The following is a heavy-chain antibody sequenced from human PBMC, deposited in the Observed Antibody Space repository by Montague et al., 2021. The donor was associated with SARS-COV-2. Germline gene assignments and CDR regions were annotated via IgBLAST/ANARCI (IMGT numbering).Heavy chain of an antibody. V-gene: IGHV4-59*08. CDR3: ARHALNEYSSAWAFGFDY. CDR2: IYYSGST. D-gene: IGHD6-6*01. J-gene: IGHJ4*02. CDR1: DGSISSYY. Sequence: SETLSLTCTVSDGSISSYYWSWIRQPPGKGLEWIVYIYYSGSTNYNPSLKSRVTISVDTSKNQLSLRLSSVTAADTAVYYCARHALNEYSSAWAFGFDYWGQGTLVTVSS.